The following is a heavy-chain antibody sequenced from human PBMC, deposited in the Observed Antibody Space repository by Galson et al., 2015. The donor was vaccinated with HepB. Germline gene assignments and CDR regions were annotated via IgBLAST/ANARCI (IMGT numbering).Heavy chain of an antibody. Sequence: SVKVSCKASGYTFTSYGISWVRQAPGQGLEWMGWISAYNGNTNYAQKLQGRVTMTTDTSTSTAYMELRSLRSDDTAVYYCASRLYYYDSSGYYYGFENAFDIWGQGTMVTVSS. CDR2: ISAYNGNT. V-gene: IGHV1-18*01. J-gene: IGHJ3*02. CDR1: GYTFTSYG. D-gene: IGHD3-22*01. CDR3: ASRLYYYDSSGYYYGFENAFDI.